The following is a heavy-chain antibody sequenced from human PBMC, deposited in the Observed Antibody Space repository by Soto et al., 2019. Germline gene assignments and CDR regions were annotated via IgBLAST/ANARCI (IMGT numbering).Heavy chain of an antibody. V-gene: IGHV4-59*08. Sequence: QVQLQESGPGLVKPSETLSLTCTVSGGSISSYYWSWIRQPPGKGLEWIGYIYYSGSTNYNPSLQSRVTISVDPCKNKFSLKLSSVTAAATAVYYCARRYAYSFDYRGQGTLVTVSS. J-gene: IGHJ4*02. CDR1: GGSISSYY. CDR2: IYYSGST. D-gene: IGHD1-1*01. CDR3: ARRYAYSFDY.